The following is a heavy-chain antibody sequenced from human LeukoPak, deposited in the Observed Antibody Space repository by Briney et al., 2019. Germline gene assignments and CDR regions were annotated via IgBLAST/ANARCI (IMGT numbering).Heavy chain of an antibody. D-gene: IGHD1-14*01. Sequence: ASVKVSCKASGYTFTGSYMHWVRQAPGQGLEWMGWINPNSGDTHYAQKFQGRVTMTSDTSISTAYMEMTRLRSDDTAVYYCSRDTTPLDYWGQGTLVTVSS. J-gene: IGHJ4*02. CDR2: INPNSGDT. CDR3: SRDTTPLDY. V-gene: IGHV1-2*02. CDR1: GYTFTGSY.